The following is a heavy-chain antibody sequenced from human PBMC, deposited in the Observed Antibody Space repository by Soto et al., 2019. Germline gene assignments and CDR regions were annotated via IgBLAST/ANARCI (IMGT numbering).Heavy chain of an antibody. CDR3: PRPGYCTNRVCLQYYFDY. Sequence: GASVKVSCKASGYTLTSYRSRWVRQAPGQGLERMGWISAYNVNTHCEQRLQGRFSMATDTSRRTAHLELRSLRSDDTAVYYCPRPGYCTNRVCLQYYFDYWGQGTLVSV. V-gene: IGHV1-18*04. CDR2: ISAYNVNT. CDR1: GYTLTSYR. D-gene: IGHD2-8*01. J-gene: IGHJ4*02.